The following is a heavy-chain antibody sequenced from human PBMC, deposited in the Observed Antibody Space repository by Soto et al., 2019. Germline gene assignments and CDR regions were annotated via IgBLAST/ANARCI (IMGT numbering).Heavy chain of an antibody. V-gene: IGHV1-69*08. J-gene: IGHJ6*02. CDR3: AREDRDRETGLVPAAIDGTDV. CDR2: IIPIFGIA. CDR1: GGTFSRYS. Sequence: QVQLVQSGAEVKKPGSSVKVSCKASGGTFSRYSITWVRQAPGHGLEWIGRIIPIFGIASYAQKFQGRVTITADASRMPAYREVSSLGSDDTAVYYCAREDRDRETGLVPAAIDGTDVWGQGTTVTVSS. D-gene: IGHD2-2*01.